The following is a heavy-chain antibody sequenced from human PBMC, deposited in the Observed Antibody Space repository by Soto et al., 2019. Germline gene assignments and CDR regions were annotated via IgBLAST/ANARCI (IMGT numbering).Heavy chain of an antibody. Sequence: SETLSLTCPVSGGSISSSSYYWGWIRQPPGKGLEWIGSIYYSGSTYYNPSLKSRVTISVDTSKNQFSLKLSSVTAADTAVYYCASSGWWYFDYWGQGTLVTVS. CDR3: ASSGWWYFDY. CDR2: IYYSGST. V-gene: IGHV4-39*01. CDR1: GGSISSSSYY. J-gene: IGHJ4*02. D-gene: IGHD6-19*01.